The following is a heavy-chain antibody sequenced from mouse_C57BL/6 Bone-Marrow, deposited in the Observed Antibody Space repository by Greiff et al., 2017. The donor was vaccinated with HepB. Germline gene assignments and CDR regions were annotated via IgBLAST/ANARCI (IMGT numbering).Heavy chain of an antibody. V-gene: IGHV1-64*01. CDR3: ARFGTTVVAYYAMDY. CDR1: GYTFTSYW. J-gene: IGHJ4*01. CDR2: IHPNSGST. D-gene: IGHD1-1*01. Sequence: VQLQQPGAELVKPGASVKLSCKASGYTFTSYWMHWVKQRPGQGLEWIGMIHPNSGSTNYNEKFKSKATLTVDKSSSTAFMQLSSLTSEDSAVYYCARFGTTVVAYYAMDYWGQGTSVTVSS.